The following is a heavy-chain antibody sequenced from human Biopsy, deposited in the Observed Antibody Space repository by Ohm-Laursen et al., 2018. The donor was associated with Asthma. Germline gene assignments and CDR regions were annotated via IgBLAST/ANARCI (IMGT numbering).Heavy chain of an antibody. J-gene: IGHJ4*02. CDR1: GFTFSSYA. V-gene: IGHV3-23*01. Sequence: SLRLSCAASGFTFSSYAMSWVRQAPGKGLEWVSSISSSGASTYYADSVKGRFTISRDNSKNTLYLQMNSLRAEDTAVYYCAKVHRVYAMVGYFDYWGQGTLVTVSS. D-gene: IGHD2-8*01. CDR3: AKVHRVYAMVGYFDY. CDR2: ISSSGAST.